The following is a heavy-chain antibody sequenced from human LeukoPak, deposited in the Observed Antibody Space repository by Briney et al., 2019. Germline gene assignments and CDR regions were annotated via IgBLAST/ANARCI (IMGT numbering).Heavy chain of an antibody. J-gene: IGHJ6*03. Sequence: PSETLSLTCTVSGGSISSYYWSWIRQPPGKRLEWIGYIYYSGSTNYNPSLKSRVTISVDTSKNQFSLKLSSVTAADTAVYYCARGRYYYGGWDYYYYYMDVWGKGPTVTVSS. CDR2: IYYSGST. D-gene: IGHD4-23*01. V-gene: IGHV4-59*01. CDR3: ARGRYYYGGWDYYYYYMDV. CDR1: GGSISSYY.